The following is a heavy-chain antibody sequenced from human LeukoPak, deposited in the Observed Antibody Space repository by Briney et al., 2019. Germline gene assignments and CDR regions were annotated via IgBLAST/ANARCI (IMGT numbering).Heavy chain of an antibody. CDR3: ARTTEGGYSYGYFYYYYMDV. V-gene: IGHV4-59*01. CDR1: GGSISSYY. CDR2: IYYSGST. Sequence: SETLSLTCTVSGGSISSYYWSWIRQPPGKGLEWIGYIYYSGSTNYKSSLKGRVTISVDTSKNQFSLKLSSVTAADTAVYYCARTTEGGYSYGYFYYYYMDVWGKGTTVTISS. J-gene: IGHJ6*03. D-gene: IGHD5-18*01.